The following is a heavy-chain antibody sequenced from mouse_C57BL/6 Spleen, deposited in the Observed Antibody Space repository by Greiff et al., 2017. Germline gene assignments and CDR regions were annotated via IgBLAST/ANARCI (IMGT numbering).Heavy chain of an antibody. CDR1: GFSLTSYG. CDR3: ARQAYDCDDGYYAMDY. CDR2: IWGVGST. D-gene: IGHD2-4*01. J-gene: IGHJ4*01. V-gene: IGHV2-6*01. Sequence: VKLKESGPGLVAPSQSLSITCTVSGFSLTSYGVDWVRQSPGKGLEWLGVIWGVGSTNYNSALKSRLSISKDNSKSQVFLKMNSLQTDDTAMYYCARQAYDCDDGYYAMDYWGQGTSVTVSS.